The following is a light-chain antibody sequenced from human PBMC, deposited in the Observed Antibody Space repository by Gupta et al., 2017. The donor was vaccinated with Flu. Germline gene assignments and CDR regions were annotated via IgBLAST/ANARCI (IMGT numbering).Light chain of an antibody. CDR3: LQQNFSPFM. V-gene: IGKV1-17*01. CDR1: QGIRND. J-gene: IGKJ1*01. CDR2: KAS. Sequence: DIQMTQSPSSLSASVGDRVTITCRASQGIRNDLDWYQQTPGKPPKRLIYKASSVQSGVPSRFSGSGSGTEFTLTISSRQPEDFATYYCLQQNFSPFMFGQGTKVEIK.